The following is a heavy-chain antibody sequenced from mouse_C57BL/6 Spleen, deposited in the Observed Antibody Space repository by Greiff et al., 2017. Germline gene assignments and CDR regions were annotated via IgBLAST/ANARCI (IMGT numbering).Heavy chain of an antibody. V-gene: IGHV1-50*01. CDR1: GYTFTSYW. D-gene: IGHD2-12*01. CDR3: ARSYDRFDY. CDR2: IDPSDSYT. Sequence: VQLQQPGAELVKPGASVKLSCKASGYTFTSYWMQWVKQRPGQGLEWIGEIDPSDSYTNYNQKFKGKATLTVDTSSSTAYMQLSSLTSEDSAVYYCARSYDRFDYWGQGTTLTVSS. J-gene: IGHJ2*01.